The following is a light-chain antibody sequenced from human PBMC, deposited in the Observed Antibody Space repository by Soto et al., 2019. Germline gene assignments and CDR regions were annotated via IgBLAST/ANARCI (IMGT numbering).Light chain of an antibody. V-gene: IGKV3D-20*01. Sequence: EIVLTQSPATLSLSPGERATLTCGASQSVSRSYLAWYQQKPGLAPRLLIYDASSRATGIPYRFSGSGSGTDFTLTISRLEPEDFAVYYCQQYGSSPYTFGQGTKLEIK. CDR3: QQYGSSPYT. J-gene: IGKJ2*01. CDR1: QSVSRSY. CDR2: DAS.